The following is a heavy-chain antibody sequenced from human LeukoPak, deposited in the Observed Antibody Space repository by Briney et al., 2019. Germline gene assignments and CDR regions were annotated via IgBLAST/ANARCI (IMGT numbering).Heavy chain of an antibody. J-gene: IGHJ4*02. CDR3: ARASKDIVLMVYGYYFDY. CDR2: ISYDGSNK. Sequence: GGSLRLSCAASGFTFSSYAMHWVRQAPGKGLEWVAVISYDGSNKYYADSVKGRFTISRDNSKNTLYLQMNSLRAEDTAVYYCARASKDIVLMVYGYYFDYWGQGTLVTVSS. CDR1: GFTFSSYA. D-gene: IGHD2-8*01. V-gene: IGHV3-30-3*01.